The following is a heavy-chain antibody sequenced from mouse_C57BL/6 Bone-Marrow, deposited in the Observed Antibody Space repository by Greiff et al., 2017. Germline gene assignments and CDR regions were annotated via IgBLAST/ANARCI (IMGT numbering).Heavy chain of an antibody. D-gene: IGHD2-4*01. CDR2: INPNYGTT. Sequence: VQLQQPGPELVKPGASVKISCKASGYSFTDYNMNWVKQSNGKSLEWIGVINPNYGTTSYNQKFKGKATLTVDKSSSTAYTQLNSLTSEDSAVYYCARGYDYDYAMDYWGQGTSATVSS. V-gene: IGHV1-39*01. CDR1: GYSFTDYN. CDR3: ARGYDYDYAMDY. J-gene: IGHJ4*01.